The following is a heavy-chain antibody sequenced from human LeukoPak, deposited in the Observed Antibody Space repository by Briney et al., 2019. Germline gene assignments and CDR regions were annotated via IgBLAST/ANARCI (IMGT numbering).Heavy chain of an antibody. CDR2: INHSGST. CDR1: GGSFSGYY. CDR3: ARRGYDILTGYYKGYYFDY. D-gene: IGHD3-9*01. Sequence: RPSETPSLTCAVYGGSFSGYYWSWIRQPPGKGLEWIGEINHSGSTNYNPSLKSRVTISVDTSKNQFSLKLSSVTAADTAVYYCARRGYDILTGYYKGYYFDYWGQGTLVTVSS. V-gene: IGHV4-34*01. J-gene: IGHJ4*02.